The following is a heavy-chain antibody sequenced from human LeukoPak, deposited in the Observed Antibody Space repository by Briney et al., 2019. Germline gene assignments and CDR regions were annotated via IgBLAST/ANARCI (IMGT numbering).Heavy chain of an antibody. CDR3: ARGTAITAGIDF. D-gene: IGHD6-19*01. CDR2: INPEGAST. V-gene: IGHV3-74*01. Sequence: SGRSLRLSCTASRFAFSTYWMFTVRQAPGKRLLWVLQINPEGASTTYGDPAKGRFPAPRKNAKTALHLQMTSLRVGDTPVYYFARGTAITAGIDFWGQGTLVTVSS. CDR1: RFAFSTYW. J-gene: IGHJ4*02.